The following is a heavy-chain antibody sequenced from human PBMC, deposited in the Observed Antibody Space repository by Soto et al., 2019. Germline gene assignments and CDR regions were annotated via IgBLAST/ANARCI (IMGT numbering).Heavy chain of an antibody. J-gene: IGHJ4*02. CDR2: IKQDGSEK. V-gene: IGHV3-7*01. CDR1: GFTFSSYW. D-gene: IGHD3-10*01. Sequence: EVQLVESGGGLVQPGGSLRLSCAASGFTFSSYWMSWVRQAPGKGLEWVANIKQDGSEKYYLDSVKGRFTISRDNVNYSLYLQINSLRALDTAVYYCARKVYPPRRFGGNKYYFDYWGQGTLVTVSS. CDR3: ARKVYPPRRFGGNKYYFDY.